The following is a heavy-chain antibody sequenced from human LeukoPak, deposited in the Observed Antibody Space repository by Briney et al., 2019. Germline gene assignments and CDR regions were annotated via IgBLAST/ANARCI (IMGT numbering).Heavy chain of an antibody. D-gene: IGHD2-2*01. CDR1: GLTFSSYA. Sequence: GGSLRLSCAASGLTFSSYAMSWVRQAPRKGLEVVSAISVRGGSTYYADSVKGRFTISSDNSTNTLYLQMNSLRAADTAVYYCASRGLVVPAAPYYYYGMAVWGQGTTVTVSS. CDR3: ASRGLVVPAAPYYYYGMAV. J-gene: IGHJ6*02. CDR2: ISVRGGST. V-gene: IGHV3-23*01.